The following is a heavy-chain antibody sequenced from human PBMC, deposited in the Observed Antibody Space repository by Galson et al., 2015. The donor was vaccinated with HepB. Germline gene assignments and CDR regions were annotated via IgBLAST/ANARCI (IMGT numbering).Heavy chain of an antibody. CDR3: ARDLYSNSYYYYYMDV. CDR1: GYTFTSYA. J-gene: IGHJ6*03. D-gene: IGHD4-11*01. Sequence: SVKVSCKASGYTFTSYAMHWVRQAPGQRLEWMGWINAGNGNTKYSQKFQGRVTITRGTSASTAYMALSSLRSEDTAVYYCARDLYSNSYYYYYMDVWGKGTTVTVSS. CDR2: INAGNGNT. V-gene: IGHV1-3*01.